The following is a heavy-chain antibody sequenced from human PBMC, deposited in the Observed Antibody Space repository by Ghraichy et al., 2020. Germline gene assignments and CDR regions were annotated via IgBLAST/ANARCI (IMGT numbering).Heavy chain of an antibody. D-gene: IGHD2-21*02. CDR1: GGSISSYY. J-gene: IGHJ4*02. Sequence: SETLSLTCTVSGGSISSYYWSWIRQPPGKGLEWIGYIYYIGSTNYNPSLKNRVTISVDTSKNHFSLKLSSVTAADTAVYYCARVVYCGGDCSYFDFWGQGTLVTVSS. CDR3: ARVVYCGGDCSYFDF. V-gene: IGHV4-59*01. CDR2: IYYIGST.